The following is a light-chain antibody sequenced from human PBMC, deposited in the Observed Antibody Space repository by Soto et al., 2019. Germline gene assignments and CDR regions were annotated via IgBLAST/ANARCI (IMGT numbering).Light chain of an antibody. CDR3: SSFAGDINYV. CDR2: EVT. CDR1: SSDVGGYDY. V-gene: IGLV2-8*01. J-gene: IGLJ1*01. Sequence: QSALTQPPSASGSPGQSVTISCTGTSSDVGGYDYVSWYQQHPGKAPKLMIYEVTKRPSGVPDRFSGSKSGNTASLTVSGFQAEDEADYYCSSFAGDINYVFGTGTKLTVL.